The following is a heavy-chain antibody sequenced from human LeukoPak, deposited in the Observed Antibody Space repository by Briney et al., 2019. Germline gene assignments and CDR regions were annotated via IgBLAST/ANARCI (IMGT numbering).Heavy chain of an antibody. CDR3: AKDQRYYYDSSGYYPDAFDI. CDR2: IRYDGSKK. J-gene: IGHJ3*02. Sequence: PGGSLRLSCAASGITFSSYGMHWVRQAPGKGLEWVAFIRYDGSKKYYVDSVKGRFTISRDNSKNTLYLQMNSLRAEDTAVYYCAKDQRYYYDSSGYYPDAFDIWGQGTMVTVSS. D-gene: IGHD3-22*01. V-gene: IGHV3-30*02. CDR1: GITFSSYG.